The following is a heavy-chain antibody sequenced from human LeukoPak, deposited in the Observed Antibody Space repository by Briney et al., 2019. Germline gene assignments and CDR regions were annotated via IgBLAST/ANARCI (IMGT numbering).Heavy chain of an antibody. CDR1: GGSITGYY. Sequence: PSETLSLTCTVSGGSITGYYWSWIRQPPGKGLEWIGYLYNSGSTNYNPSLKSRVTISLDTSKNQFSLKLRSVTAADTAVYYCARDVSESDAFDLWGQGTMVTVSS. D-gene: IGHD3-10*01. J-gene: IGHJ3*01. V-gene: IGHV4-59*01. CDR2: LYNSGST. CDR3: ARDVSESDAFDL.